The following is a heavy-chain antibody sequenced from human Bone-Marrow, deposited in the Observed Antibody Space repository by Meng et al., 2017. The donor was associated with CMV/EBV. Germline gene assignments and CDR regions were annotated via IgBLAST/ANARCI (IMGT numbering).Heavy chain of an antibody. J-gene: IGHJ4*02. CDR1: GYTFTSYD. CDR3: ARGTTATHGYYFDY. CDR2: MNPNSGNT. D-gene: IGHD2-8*01. V-gene: IGHV1-8*03. Sequence: ASVKVSCKASGYTFTSYDINWVRQATGQGLEWMGWMNPNSGNTGYAQKFQGRVTITRNTSISTAYMELSSLRSEDTAVYYCARGTTATHGYYFDYWGQGTLVTVSS.